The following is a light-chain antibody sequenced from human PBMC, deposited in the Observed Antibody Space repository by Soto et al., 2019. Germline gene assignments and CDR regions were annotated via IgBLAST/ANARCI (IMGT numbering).Light chain of an antibody. J-gene: IGLJ2*01. CDR2: QDS. CDR3: QAWDSRV. Sequence: SYELTQPPSVSVSPGQTASITCSGDKLGDKYACWYQQKPGQPPVLVIYQDSKRPSGIPERFSGSNSGNTATLTISGTQAMDEADYYCQAWDSRVFGGGTKVTVL. V-gene: IGLV3-1*01. CDR1: KLGDKY.